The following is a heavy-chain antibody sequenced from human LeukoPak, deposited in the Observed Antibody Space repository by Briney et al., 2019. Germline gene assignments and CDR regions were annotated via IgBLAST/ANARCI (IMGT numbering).Heavy chain of an antibody. V-gene: IGHV4-59*01. CDR1: GGSISSYY. CDR2: IYYSGST. J-gene: IGHJ3*02. Sequence: PSETLSLTCTVSGGSISSYYRSWIRQPPGKGLEWIGYIYYSGSTNYNPSLKSRVTISVDTSKNQFSLKLSSVTAADTAVYYCASSADPQAFDIWGQGTMVTVSS. CDR3: ASSADPQAFDI.